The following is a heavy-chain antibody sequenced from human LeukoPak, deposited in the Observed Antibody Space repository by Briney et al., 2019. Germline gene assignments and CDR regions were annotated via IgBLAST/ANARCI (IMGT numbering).Heavy chain of an antibody. CDR2: IIPIFDTT. CDR1: GGTFNTYS. Sequence: SVKVSCKASGGTFNTYSNCWVRQAPGQGLEWMGRIIPIFDTTTYAQKFQGRVTITTDESSSTAYMELSSLRSEDTAVYYSARNPRTPGDYMDVWGKGTTVTVSS. V-gene: IGHV1-69*05. D-gene: IGHD1-14*01. J-gene: IGHJ6*03. CDR3: ARNPRTPGDYMDV.